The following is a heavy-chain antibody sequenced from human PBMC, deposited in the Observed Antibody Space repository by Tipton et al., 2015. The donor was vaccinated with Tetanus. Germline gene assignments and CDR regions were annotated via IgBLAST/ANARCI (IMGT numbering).Heavy chain of an antibody. D-gene: IGHD3-10*01. CDR1: GFTFQDYA. J-gene: IGHJ3*02. CDR2: VSGNGRDK. CDR3: ARAVRGRDVFDI. Sequence: RSLRLSCAASGFTFQDYAIHWVRQVTGKGLEWVSAVSGNGRDKVYADSVRGRFTISRDNANNSLYVQMDSLRPDDTALYYCARAVRGRDVFDIWGQGTMVIVSS. V-gene: IGHV3-9*01.